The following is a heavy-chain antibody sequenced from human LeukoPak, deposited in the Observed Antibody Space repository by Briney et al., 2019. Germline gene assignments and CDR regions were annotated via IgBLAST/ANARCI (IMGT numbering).Heavy chain of an antibody. CDR2: MSPDGSAT. D-gene: IGHD7-27*01. J-gene: IGHJ4*02. Sequence: TGGSLRLSCAASGFTFRDFWMHWVRPVPGKGPVWVSRMSPDGSATYYADSVKGRFTISRDNAENTMYLQMSSLRAEDTAVYYCARDMWGTFDYWGQGALVTVSS. CDR3: ARDMWGTFDY. V-gene: IGHV3-74*01. CDR1: GFTFRDFW.